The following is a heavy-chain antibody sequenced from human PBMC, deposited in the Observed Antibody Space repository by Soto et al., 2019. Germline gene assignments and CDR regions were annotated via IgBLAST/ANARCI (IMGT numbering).Heavy chain of an antibody. D-gene: IGHD5-12*01. CDR3: ARDMNVDIVATGLGGY. CDR2: INAGNGNT. Sequence: ASVKVSCKASGYTFTGYAMHWVLQTPGQRLEWMGWINAGNGNTKYSQKFQGRVTITRDTSASTAYMELSSLRSEDTAVYYCARDMNVDIVATGLGGYWGQGTLVTVSS. J-gene: IGHJ4*02. V-gene: IGHV1-3*01. CDR1: GYTFTGYA.